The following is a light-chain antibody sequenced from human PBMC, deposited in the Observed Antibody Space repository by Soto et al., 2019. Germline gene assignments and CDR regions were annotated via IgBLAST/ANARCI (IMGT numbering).Light chain of an antibody. CDR2: LNSDGSH. CDR1: SGHSSYA. V-gene: IGLV4-69*01. J-gene: IGLJ2*01. CDR3: QTWGTGIVV. Sequence: QPVLTQSPSASASLGASVKLTCTLSSGHSSYAIAWHQQQPEKGPRYLMKLNSDGSHRKGDGIPDRFSGSSSGAERYLTIASLQAEEEADYYCQTWGTGIVVFGGGTKLTVL.